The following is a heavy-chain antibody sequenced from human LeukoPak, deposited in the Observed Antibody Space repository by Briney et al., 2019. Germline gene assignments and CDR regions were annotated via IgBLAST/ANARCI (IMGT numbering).Heavy chain of an antibody. Sequence: SETLSLTCTVSGGSISSGGYYWSWIRQHPGKGLEWIGHIYYSGSTYYNPSLKSRVTISVDTSKNQFSLKLSSVTAADTAVYYCARIGGDGDYFRYYYGMDVWGQGTTVTVSS. CDR2: IYYSGST. CDR3: ARIGGDGDYFRYYYGMDV. D-gene: IGHD4-17*01. J-gene: IGHJ6*02. V-gene: IGHV4-31*03. CDR1: GGSISSGGYY.